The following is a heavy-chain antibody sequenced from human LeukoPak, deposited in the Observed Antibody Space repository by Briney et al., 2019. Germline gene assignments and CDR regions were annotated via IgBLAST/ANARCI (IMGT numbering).Heavy chain of an antibody. CDR3: ARRGELQLDY. CDR2: IYSDGSST. D-gene: IGHD1-26*01. J-gene: IGHJ4*02. V-gene: IGHV3-74*01. Sequence: GGSLRLSCVASGFTLSSYWMHWVRQAPGKGLVWVSRIYSDGSSTSYVDSVRGRFTVSRDNSKNTLYLQMNSLRADDTAVYYCARRGELQLDYWGQGTLVTVSS. CDR1: GFTLSSYW.